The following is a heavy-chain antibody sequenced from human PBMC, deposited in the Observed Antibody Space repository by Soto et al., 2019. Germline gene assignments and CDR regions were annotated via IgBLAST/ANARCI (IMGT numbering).Heavy chain of an antibody. D-gene: IGHD2-2*01. CDR3: AMDEVVVPAAPLVYYYGMAH. V-gene: IGHV3-48*01. J-gene: IGHJ6*02. Sequence: EVQLVESGGGLVQPGGSLRLSCAASGFTFSRYRMNWVRQAPGMGLEWVSYISSSSSTIYYADSVKGRFTISRDNAKNSLYLHINSLRAEDTAVYYCAMDEVVVPAAPLVYYYGMAHWGQGTTVTVSS. CDR1: GFTFSRYR. CDR2: ISSSSSTI.